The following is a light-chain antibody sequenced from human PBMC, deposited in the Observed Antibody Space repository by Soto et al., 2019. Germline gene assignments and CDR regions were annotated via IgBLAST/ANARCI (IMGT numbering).Light chain of an antibody. J-gene: IGKJ1*01. CDR1: QSVFSN. Sequence: EIVMTQSPATLSVSPGESATLFCRASQSVFSNLAWYQQEPGQAPRLLISGSSTRASGVPASFSGSGSETELTLTISSLQCEDFAVYCCQQYNSWSPTFGQGYKGQS. CDR2: GSS. CDR3: QQYNSWSPT. V-gene: IGKV3-15*01.